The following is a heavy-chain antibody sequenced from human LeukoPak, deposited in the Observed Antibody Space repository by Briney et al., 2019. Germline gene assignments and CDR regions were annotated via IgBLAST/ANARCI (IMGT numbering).Heavy chain of an antibody. CDR2: IYYSGST. CDR3: ARSGSYYGSTSG. CDR1: GGSISSYY. V-gene: IGHV4-59*12. D-gene: IGHD3-10*01. J-gene: IGHJ4*02. Sequence: NPSETLSLTCTVSGGSISSYYWSWIRQPPGKGLEWIGYIYYSGSTNYNPSLKSRVTISVDTSKNQFSLKLNSVTAADTAVYYCARSGSYYGSTSGWGQGTLVTVSP.